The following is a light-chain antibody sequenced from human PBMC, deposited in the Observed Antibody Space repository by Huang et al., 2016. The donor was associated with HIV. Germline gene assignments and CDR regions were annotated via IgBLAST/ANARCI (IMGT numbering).Light chain of an antibody. CDR1: QSVLYSSNNNNY. CDR2: WAS. CDR3: QQYFSTPLT. V-gene: IGKV4-1*01. Sequence: IVVTQSPDSLAVSLGERAAINCTSSQSVLYSSNNNNYLAWYQQKPGQSPALLIYWASTRAPGVPDRFNGSGSGTDFTLTISSLQAEDVALYYCQQYFSTPLTFGGGTRVDIK. J-gene: IGKJ4*01.